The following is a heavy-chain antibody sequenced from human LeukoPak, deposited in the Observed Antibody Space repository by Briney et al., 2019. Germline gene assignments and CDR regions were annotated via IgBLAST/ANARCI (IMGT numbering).Heavy chain of an antibody. Sequence: GASVKVSCKAYGYTFTSYYMHWVRQAPGQGLEWMGIINPSVGSTSYAQKFQGRVTMTRETSTSTVYMELSSLTSEDTAVYYCARDSRRSYYYDSSGYCSYWGQGTLVTVSS. V-gene: IGHV1-46*01. D-gene: IGHD3-22*01. J-gene: IGHJ4*02. CDR1: GYTFTSYY. CDR3: ARDSRRSYYYDSSGYCSY. CDR2: INPSVGST.